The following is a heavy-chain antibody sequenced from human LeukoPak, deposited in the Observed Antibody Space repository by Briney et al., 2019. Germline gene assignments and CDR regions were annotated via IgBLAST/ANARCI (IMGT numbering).Heavy chain of an antibody. CDR3: ARVPAGTVPDY. CDR2: IYYSVST. Sequence: SESLSLTCTVSGGSISSYYWSWIRQPPGKGLEWIGYIYYSVSTNYNPSLKSRVTISVDTSKNQFSLKLSSVTAADTAVYYCARVPAGTVPDYWGQGTLVTVSS. V-gene: IGHV4-59*01. CDR1: GGSISSYY. D-gene: IGHD6-13*01. J-gene: IGHJ4*02.